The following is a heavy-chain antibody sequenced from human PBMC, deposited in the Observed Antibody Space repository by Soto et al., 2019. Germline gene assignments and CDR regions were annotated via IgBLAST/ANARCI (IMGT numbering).Heavy chain of an antibody. Sequence: ASVKVSCKASGYTFTGYFMHWVRQAPGQGLEWMGWISAYNGNTNYAQKLQGRVTMTTDTSTSTAYMELRSLRSDDTAVYYCARALYYYDSSGPGFCGQGTLVTVSP. D-gene: IGHD3-22*01. CDR1: GYTFTGYF. J-gene: IGHJ4*02. V-gene: IGHV1-18*04. CDR3: ARALYYYDSSGPGF. CDR2: ISAYNGNT.